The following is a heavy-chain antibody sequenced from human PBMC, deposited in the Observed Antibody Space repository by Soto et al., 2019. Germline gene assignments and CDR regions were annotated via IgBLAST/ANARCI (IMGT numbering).Heavy chain of an antibody. CDR3: ARDRGYCSGGSCYEIGEDYYYGMDV. CDR1: GYTFTGYY. CDR2: INPNSGGT. J-gene: IGHJ6*02. V-gene: IGHV1-2*04. Sequence: ASVKVSCKASGYTFTGYYMHWVRQAPGQGLEWMGWINPNSGGTNYAQKFQGWVTMTRDTSISTAYMELSRLRSDDTAVYYCARDRGYCSGGSCYEIGEDYYYGMDVWGQ. D-gene: IGHD2-15*01.